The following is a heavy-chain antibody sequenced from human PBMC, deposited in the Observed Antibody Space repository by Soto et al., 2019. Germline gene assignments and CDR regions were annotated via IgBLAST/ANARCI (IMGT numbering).Heavy chain of an antibody. CDR2: IGGSGGRT. J-gene: IGHJ3*02. Sequence: EVQLLESGGGLVQPGGSLRLSCAASGFTFSSYAMSWVRQAPGMGLEWVSTIGGSGGRTYYGDSVKGRFTISRDSSKNTLYLQMSSLRAEDTAVYYCAKGLTNWASTRGGGNAFDIWGQGTRVTVSS. D-gene: IGHD7-27*01. V-gene: IGHV3-23*01. CDR3: AKGLTNWASTRGGGNAFDI. CDR1: GFTFSSYA.